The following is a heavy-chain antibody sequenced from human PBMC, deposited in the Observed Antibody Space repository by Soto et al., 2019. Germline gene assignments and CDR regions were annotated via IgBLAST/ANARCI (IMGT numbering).Heavy chain of an antibody. J-gene: IGHJ5*02. V-gene: IGHV4-34*01. CDR2: INHTGGT. D-gene: IGHD3-3*01. CDR1: GGSVNGYY. CDR3: ATRITVFGLLIPPFDH. Sequence: SETLSLTCAVCGGSVNGYYWNWIRQPPGKRLEWIGEINHTGGTHYNPSLKSRVTMSVDTSKNQFSLRLSSVTAADTAIYYCATRITVFGLLIPPFDHWGQGTQVTVSS.